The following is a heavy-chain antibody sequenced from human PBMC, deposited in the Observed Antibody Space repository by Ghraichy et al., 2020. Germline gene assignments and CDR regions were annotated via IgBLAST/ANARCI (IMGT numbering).Heavy chain of an antibody. Sequence: LEWIGYIYYSGSTYYNPSLKSRVTISVDTSKNQFSLKLSSVTAADTSVYYCARDFTTATTGYFDAFDIWG. V-gene: IGHV4-31*02. J-gene: IGHJ3*02. CDR2: IYYSGST. D-gene: IGHD3-9*01. CDR3: ARDFTTATTGYFDAFDI.